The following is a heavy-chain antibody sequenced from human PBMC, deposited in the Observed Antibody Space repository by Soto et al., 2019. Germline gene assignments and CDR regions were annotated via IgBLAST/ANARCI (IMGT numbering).Heavy chain of an antibody. J-gene: IGHJ6*02. D-gene: IGHD6-13*01. CDR3: ARGRGQQLRGTRGWYYYYGMDV. CDR2: INHSGST. Sequence: PSETLSLTCAVYGGSFSGYYWSWIRQPPGKGLEWIGEINHSGSTNYNPSLKSRVTISVDTSKNQFSLKLSSVTAADTAVYYCARGRGQQLRGTRGWYYYYGMDVWGQGTKVTVSS. V-gene: IGHV4-34*01. CDR1: GGSFSGYY.